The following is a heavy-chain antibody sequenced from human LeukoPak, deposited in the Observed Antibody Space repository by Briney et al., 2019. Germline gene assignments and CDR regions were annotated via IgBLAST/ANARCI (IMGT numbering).Heavy chain of an antibody. D-gene: IGHD5-24*01. CDR3: ARADITRDGYNSAFDI. V-gene: IGHV1-46*01. CDR2: INPSSNST. CDR1: GYTFTSYY. Sequence: ASEKVSCKASGYTFTSYYMHWVRQAPGQGLEWMGIINPSSNSTSYAQKFQGRVTMTSDMSTSTVYMELRSLRFEDTAVYYCARADITRDGYNSAFDIWGQGTMVTVSS. J-gene: IGHJ3*02.